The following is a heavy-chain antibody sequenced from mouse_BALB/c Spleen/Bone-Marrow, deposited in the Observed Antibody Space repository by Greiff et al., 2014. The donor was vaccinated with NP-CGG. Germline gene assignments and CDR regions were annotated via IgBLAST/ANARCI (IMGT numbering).Heavy chain of an antibody. CDR1: GFTFTDYY. Sequence: DVMLVESGRGLVQPGGSLRLSCATSGFTFTDYYMSWVRQPPGKALEWLGFIRNKANGYTTEYSASVKGRFTISRDNSQSILYLQMNTLRAEDSATYYCARDRTTATLYWYFDVWGAGTTVTVSS. CDR2: IRNKANGYTT. J-gene: IGHJ1*01. D-gene: IGHD1-2*01. V-gene: IGHV7-3*02. CDR3: ARDRTTATLYWYFDV.